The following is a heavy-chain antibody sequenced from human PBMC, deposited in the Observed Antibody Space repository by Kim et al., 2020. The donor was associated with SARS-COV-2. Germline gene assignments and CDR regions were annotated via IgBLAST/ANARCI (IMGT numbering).Heavy chain of an antibody. D-gene: IGHD1-26*01. CDR1: GGSISSSSYY. V-gene: IGHV4-39*07. CDR3: ARAPYSGSYYPFDY. J-gene: IGHJ4*02. CDR2: IYYSGST. Sequence: SETLSLTCTVSGGSISSSSYYWGWIRQPPGKGLEWIGSIYYSGSTYYNPSLKSRVTISVDTSKNQFSLKLSSVTAADTAVYYCARAPYSGSYYPFDYWGQGTLVTVSS.